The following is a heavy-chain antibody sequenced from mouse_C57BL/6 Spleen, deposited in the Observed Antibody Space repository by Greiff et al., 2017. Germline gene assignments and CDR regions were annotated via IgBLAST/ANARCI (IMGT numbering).Heavy chain of an antibody. CDR1: GYTFTDYN. CDR3: ARAYYDYDYYAIDY. J-gene: IGHJ4*01. Sequence: VQLQQSGPELVKPGASVKIPCKASGYTFTDYNMDWVKQSHGKSLEWIGDINPNNGGTIYNQKFKGKDTLTVDKSSSTAYMELRSLTSEDTAVYYCARAYYDYDYYAIDYWGQGTSVTVSS. V-gene: IGHV1-18*01. D-gene: IGHD2-4*01. CDR2: INPNNGGT.